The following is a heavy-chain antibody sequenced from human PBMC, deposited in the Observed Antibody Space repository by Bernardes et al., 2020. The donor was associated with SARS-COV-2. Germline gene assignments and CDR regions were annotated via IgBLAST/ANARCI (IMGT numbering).Heavy chain of an antibody. Sequence: GGSLRLSCAASGFTFDDYAMHWVRQAPGKGLEWVSGISWNSGSIGYADSVKGRFTISRDNAKNSLYLQMNSLRAEDTALYYCATLGGGSGDYYYGMDVWGQGTTVTVSS. CDR1: GFTFDDYA. D-gene: IGHD2-15*01. CDR2: ISWNSGSI. CDR3: ATLGGGSGDYYYGMDV. J-gene: IGHJ6*02. V-gene: IGHV3-9*01.